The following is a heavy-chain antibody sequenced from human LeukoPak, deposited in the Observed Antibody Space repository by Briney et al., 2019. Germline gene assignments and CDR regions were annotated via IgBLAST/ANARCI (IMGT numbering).Heavy chain of an antibody. J-gene: IGHJ4*02. CDR2: IPYDGSNK. CDR3: AREGGVRGYSYGDPPGY. V-gene: IGHV3-30*04. D-gene: IGHD5-18*01. Sequence: GRSLRLSCAASGITFSSYAMHWVRQAPGKGLEWVAVIPYDGSNKYYADSVKGRFTISRDNSKNTLYLQMNSLRAEDTAVYFCAREGGVRGYSYGDPPGYWGQGTLVTVSS. CDR1: GITFSSYA.